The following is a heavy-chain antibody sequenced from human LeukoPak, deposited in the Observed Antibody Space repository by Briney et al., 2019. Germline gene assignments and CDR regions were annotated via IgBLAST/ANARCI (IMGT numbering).Heavy chain of an antibody. CDR1: GYTFTIYG. D-gene: IGHD6-13*01. CDR3: ARLSAGYSSSWSYFDY. Sequence: ASVKVSCKASGYTFTIYGISWVRQAPGQGLEWIGWISAYNGNTNYAQKLQGRVTMTTDTSTSTAYMELRSPRSDDTAVYYCARLSAGYSSSWSYFDYWGQGTLVTVSS. CDR2: ISAYNGNT. V-gene: IGHV1-18*04. J-gene: IGHJ4*02.